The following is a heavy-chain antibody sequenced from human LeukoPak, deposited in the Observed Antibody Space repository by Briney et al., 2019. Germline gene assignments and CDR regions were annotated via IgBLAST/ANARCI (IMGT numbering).Heavy chain of an antibody. V-gene: IGHV4-4*02. D-gene: IGHD2-15*01. CDR2: IYDSGTT. Sequence: SETLSLTCAVSGGSISTNNWGGWVRQPPGKGLGGIGEIYDSGTTNYNPSLKSRVTISVDKSKNQFSLKLSSVTAADTAIYYCPRTYCSGGSCYESFDYWGQGTLVTVSS. CDR1: GGSISTNNW. J-gene: IGHJ4*02. CDR3: PRTYCSGGSCYESFDY.